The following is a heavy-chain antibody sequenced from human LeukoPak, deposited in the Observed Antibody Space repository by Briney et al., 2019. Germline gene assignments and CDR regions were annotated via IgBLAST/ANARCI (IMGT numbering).Heavy chain of an antibody. CDR1: GFTFSSYD. J-gene: IGHJ5*02. CDR3: AKNGEVLSWFDP. V-gene: IGHV3-13*04. Sequence: GGSLRLSCAASGFTFSSYDMHWVRQVTGKGLEWVSAIDIAGNTYYPGSVKGRFTISRENAKYSLYLQMNSLRAEDTAVYSCAKNGEVLSWFDPWGQGTLVTVSS. CDR2: IDIAGNT. D-gene: IGHD3-10*01.